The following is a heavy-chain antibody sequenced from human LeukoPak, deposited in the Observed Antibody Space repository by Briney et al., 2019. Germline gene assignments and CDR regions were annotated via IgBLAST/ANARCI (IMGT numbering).Heavy chain of an antibody. D-gene: IGHD6-25*01. Sequence: ASVKVSCKASGYTFTSYGISWVRQAPGQGLEWMGWISAYNGNTNYAQKLQGRVTMTTDTSTSTAYMELSRLRSDDTAVYYCARDPRQTDAFDIWGQGTMVTVSS. CDR1: GYTFTSYG. CDR3: ARDPRQTDAFDI. J-gene: IGHJ3*02. V-gene: IGHV1-18*01. CDR2: ISAYNGNT.